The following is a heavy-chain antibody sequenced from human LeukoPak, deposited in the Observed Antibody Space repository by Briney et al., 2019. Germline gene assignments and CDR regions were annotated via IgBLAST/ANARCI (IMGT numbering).Heavy chain of an antibody. CDR2: IILILDIA. V-gene: IGHV1-69*04. Sequence: SVKVSCKTSGGTFDNYIISWVRQAPGQGLEWVGTIILILDIANYAQKFQGRVAITADTSTSTAYLELTNLGSEDTAVYFCAREPEGLTTESHWGQGTLVTVSS. CDR3: AREPEGLTTESH. J-gene: IGHJ4*02. CDR1: GGTFDNYI. D-gene: IGHD1-14*01.